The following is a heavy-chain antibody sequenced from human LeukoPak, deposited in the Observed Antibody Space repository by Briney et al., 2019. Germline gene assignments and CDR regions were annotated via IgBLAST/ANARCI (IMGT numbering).Heavy chain of an antibody. V-gene: IGHV3-21*01. CDR1: GFTFSSYS. D-gene: IGHD2-15*01. Sequence: GGSLRLSCAASGFTFSSYSMNWVRLAPGKGLEWVSSISSSSSYIYYADSVKSRFTISRDNAKNSLYLQMNSLRAEDTAVYYCARDLDDCSGGSCGYYYYGMDVWGQGTTVSVSS. CDR2: ISSSSSYI. CDR3: ARDLDDCSGGSCGYYYYGMDV. J-gene: IGHJ6*02.